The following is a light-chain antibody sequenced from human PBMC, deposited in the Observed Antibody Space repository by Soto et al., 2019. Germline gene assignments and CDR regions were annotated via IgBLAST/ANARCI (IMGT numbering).Light chain of an antibody. CDR1: QSVSSN. CDR2: GAS. CDR3: QQYNNWPWT. Sequence: DIVMTQSPSTLAVAPGARXTLSXRASQSVSSNLAWYQQKPGQAPRLXIYGASTRATGIPARFSGSGSGTEFTLTISSLQSEDFAVYYCQQYNNWPWTFGQGTKVDIK. J-gene: IGKJ1*01. V-gene: IGKV3-15*01.